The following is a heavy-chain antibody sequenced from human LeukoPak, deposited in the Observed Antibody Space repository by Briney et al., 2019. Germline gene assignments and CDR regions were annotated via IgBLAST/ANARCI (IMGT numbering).Heavy chain of an antibody. Sequence: GGSLRLSRAASGFTFNTYSMNWVRQAPGKGLEWVSSISSSSSYIYYADSVKGRFIISRDNANNSLFLQMNSLRAEDTAVYYCARDLYSSSWEKYFQHWGQGTLVTVSS. D-gene: IGHD6-13*01. CDR3: ARDLYSSSWEKYFQH. J-gene: IGHJ1*01. V-gene: IGHV3-21*01. CDR2: ISSSSSYI. CDR1: GFTFNTYS.